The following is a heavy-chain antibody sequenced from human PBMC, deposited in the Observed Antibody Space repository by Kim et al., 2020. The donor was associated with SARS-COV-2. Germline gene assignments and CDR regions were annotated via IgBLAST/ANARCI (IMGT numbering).Heavy chain of an antibody. D-gene: IGHD2-15*01. V-gene: IGHV1-24*01. CDR3: ATSRAGCSGGSCYVNWFDP. CDR2: FDPEDGET. J-gene: IGHJ5*02. Sequence: WMGGFDPEDGETIYAQKFQGRVTMTEDTSTDTAYMELSSLRSEDTAVYYCATSRAGCSGGSCYVNWFDPWGQGTLVTVSS.